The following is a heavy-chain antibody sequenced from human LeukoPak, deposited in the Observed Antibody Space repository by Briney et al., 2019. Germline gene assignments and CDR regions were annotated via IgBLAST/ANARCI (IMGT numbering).Heavy chain of an antibody. V-gene: IGHV3-30*02. CDR1: GFTFSNYG. D-gene: IGHD6-13*01. J-gene: IGHJ4*02. Sequence: GGSLRLSCAVSGFTFSNYGMHWVRQAPGKGLEWVAFIRYEGSNKYYADSVKGRFTISRDNSKNTLHLQMNTLRAEDTAVYYCASRIATAGSVDYWGQGTLVTVSS. CDR3: ASRIATAGSVDY. CDR2: IRYEGSNK.